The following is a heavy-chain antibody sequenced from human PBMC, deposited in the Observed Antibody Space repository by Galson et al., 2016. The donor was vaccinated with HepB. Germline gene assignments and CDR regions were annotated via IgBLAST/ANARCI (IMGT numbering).Heavy chain of an antibody. CDR3: ARHRGSKYAMDV. J-gene: IGHJ6*02. CDR1: GYTFNDFG. CDR2: ISVDNGKT. V-gene: IGHV1-18*01. Sequence: SVKVSCKASGYTFNDFGISWVRQAPGQGLEWLGWISVDNGKTFYAQKVQGRVTMTTDTPTSTAYMELRSLRSDDTAVYYCARHRGSKYAMDVWGQGTTVTVSS. D-gene: IGHD1-26*01.